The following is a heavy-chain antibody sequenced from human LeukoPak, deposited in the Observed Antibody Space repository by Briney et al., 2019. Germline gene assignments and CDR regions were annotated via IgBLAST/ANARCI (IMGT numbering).Heavy chain of an antibody. V-gene: IGHV4-31*03. CDR2: IYYSGST. D-gene: IGHD3-22*01. CDR1: GGSISSGGYS. J-gene: IGHJ4*02. CDR3: ARGRRDYYDSSGYCLDY. Sequence: SETLSLTCTVSGGSISSGGYSWSWIRQHPGKGLEWIGYIYYSGSTYYNPSLKSRVTISVDTSKNQFSLKLSSVTAADTAVYYCARGRRDYYDSSGYCLDYWGQGTLVTVSS.